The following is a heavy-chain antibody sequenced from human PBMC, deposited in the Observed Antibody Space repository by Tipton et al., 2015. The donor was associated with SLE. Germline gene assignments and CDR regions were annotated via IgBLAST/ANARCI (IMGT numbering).Heavy chain of an antibody. D-gene: IGHD3-22*01. CDR1: GGSITSGGYY. V-gene: IGHV4-61*08. Sequence: TLSLTCTVSGGSITSGGYYWNWIRHYPGKGLEWIGYIYYSGSTNYNPSLKSRVTISVDTSKNQFSLNLSSVTAADTAVYYCATETPGYYDSSGYHKGWFDPWGQGTLVTVSS. CDR2: IYYSGST. CDR3: ATETPGYYDSSGYHKGWFDP. J-gene: IGHJ5*02.